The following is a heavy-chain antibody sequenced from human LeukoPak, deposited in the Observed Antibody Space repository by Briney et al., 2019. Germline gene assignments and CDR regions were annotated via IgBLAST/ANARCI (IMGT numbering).Heavy chain of an antibody. CDR2: IKPSSGGT. D-gene: IGHD3-10*01. CDR1: GYTFTGYY. V-gene: IGHV1-2*02. J-gene: IGHJ6*03. CDR3: ARDLMVRGPMDV. Sequence: ASVKVSCKASGYTFTGYYIHWVRQAPGQGLEWMGWIKPSSGGTNYAQNFQGRVTMTRDTSINTAYMELSRLRSDDTAVYYCARDLMVRGPMDVWGKGTTVTVSS.